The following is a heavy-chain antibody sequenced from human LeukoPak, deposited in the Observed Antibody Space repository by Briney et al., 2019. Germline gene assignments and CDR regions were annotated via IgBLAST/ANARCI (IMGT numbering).Heavy chain of an antibody. Sequence: PGGSLRLSCATSGFTFSSYAMGWVRQTPGKGLERVSGIGASGGSTYYAASVKGRFTISRDNSKNTLYLRMNSLRTEDTAVYYCAKAEGYDILTGLDYWGQGTLVTVSS. CDR2: IGASGGST. D-gene: IGHD3-9*01. V-gene: IGHV3-23*01. CDR1: GFTFSSYA. J-gene: IGHJ4*02. CDR3: AKAEGYDILTGLDY.